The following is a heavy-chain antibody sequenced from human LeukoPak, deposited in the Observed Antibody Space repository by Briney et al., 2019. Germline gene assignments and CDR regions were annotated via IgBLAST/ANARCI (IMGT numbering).Heavy chain of an antibody. D-gene: IGHD3-9*01. J-gene: IGHJ6*04. V-gene: IGHV3-23*01. Sequence: GGSLRLSCAASGFTFSSYAMSWVRQAPGKGLEWVSAISGSGGSTYYADSVKGRFTISRDNSKNTLHLQMNSLRAEDTAVYYCAKVLDQLRYFDWLLSVHYGMDVWGKGTTVTVSS. CDR1: GFTFSSYA. CDR3: AKVLDQLRYFDWLLSVHYGMDV. CDR2: ISGSGGST.